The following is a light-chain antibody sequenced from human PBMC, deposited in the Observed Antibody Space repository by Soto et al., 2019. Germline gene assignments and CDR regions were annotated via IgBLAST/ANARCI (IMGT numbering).Light chain of an antibody. J-gene: IGKJ2*01. CDR2: DVS. Sequence: DIQMTQSPSSLSVSVGDRVTISCQASQDISNYLNWYQQKPGKAPTLLMYDVSNLQTGVPSRFSGRGSVTDFTLTISSLQPEDIATYYCQQYDSFPYAFGQGTKLQIK. V-gene: IGKV1-33*01. CDR3: QQYDSFPYA. CDR1: QDISNY.